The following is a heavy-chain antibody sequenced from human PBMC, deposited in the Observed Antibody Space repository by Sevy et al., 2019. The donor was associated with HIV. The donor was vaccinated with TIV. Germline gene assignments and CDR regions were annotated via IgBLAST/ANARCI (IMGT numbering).Heavy chain of an antibody. D-gene: IGHD3-3*01. CDR3: ARSGAGGGYYSPCYYYYYMDV. CDR2: IYYSGST. Sequence: SETLSLTCTVSGGSISSYYWSWIRQPPGKGLEWIGYIYYSGSTNYNPSLKSRVTISVDRSKNQFSLKLSSVTAADTAVYYCARSGAGGGYYSPCYYYYYMDVWGKGTTVTVSS. J-gene: IGHJ6*03. V-gene: IGHV4-59*01. CDR1: GGSISSYY.